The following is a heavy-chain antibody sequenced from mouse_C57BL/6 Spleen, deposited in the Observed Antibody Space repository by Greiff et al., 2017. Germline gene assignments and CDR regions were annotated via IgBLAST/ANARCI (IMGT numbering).Heavy chain of an antibody. CDR1: GYTFTDYN. Sequence: SGPELVKPGASVKIPCKASGYTFTDYNMDWVKQSHGKSLEWIGDINPNNGGTIYNQKFKGKATLTVDKSSSTAYMELRSLTSEDTAVYYCAREDGNPFAYWGQGTLVTVSA. D-gene: IGHD2-1*01. CDR2: INPNNGGT. CDR3: AREDGNPFAY. V-gene: IGHV1-18*01. J-gene: IGHJ3*01.